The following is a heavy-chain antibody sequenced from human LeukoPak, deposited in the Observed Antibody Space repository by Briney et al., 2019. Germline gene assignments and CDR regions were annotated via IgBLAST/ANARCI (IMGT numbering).Heavy chain of an antibody. CDR3: ARFGSTTFADF. J-gene: IGHJ4*02. Sequence: PGGSLRLSCAASEFAFSANWMHWVRQAPGRGLVWVSRIIGDGSVTNYADSVKGRFTISRDNAKNTLYLQMNSLRAEDTAVYYCARFGSTTFADFWGQGTLATVSS. V-gene: IGHV3-74*01. D-gene: IGHD3-16*01. CDR1: EFAFSANW. CDR2: IIGDGSVT.